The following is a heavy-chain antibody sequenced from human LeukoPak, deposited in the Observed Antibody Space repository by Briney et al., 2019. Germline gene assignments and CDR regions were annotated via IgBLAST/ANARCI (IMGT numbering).Heavy chain of an antibody. CDR1: GGSFSGYY. J-gene: IGHJ4*02. CDR2: INHSGST. D-gene: IGHD2-2*01. Sequence: SETLSLTCAVYGGSFSGYYWSWIRQPPGKGLEWIGEINHSGSTNYNPSLKSRVTISVDTSKNQFSLKLSSVTAADTAVYYCARDLSGGYCTSTSCLGPFDSWGQGALVTVSS. CDR3: ARDLSGGYCTSTSCLGPFDS. V-gene: IGHV4-34*01.